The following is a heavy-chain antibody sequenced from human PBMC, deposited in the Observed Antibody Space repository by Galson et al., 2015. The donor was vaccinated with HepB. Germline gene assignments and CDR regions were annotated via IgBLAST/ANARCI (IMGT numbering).Heavy chain of an antibody. Sequence: SLRLSCAASGFTFSSYGMHWVRQAPGKGLEWVAVISYDGSNKCYADSVKGRFTISRDNSKNTLYLQMNSLRAEDTAVYYCAKDRRFLEWLLYGGVDYWGQGTLVTVSS. J-gene: IGHJ4*02. D-gene: IGHD3-3*01. CDR3: AKDRRFLEWLLYGGVDY. CDR2: ISYDGSNK. CDR1: GFTFSSYG. V-gene: IGHV3-30*18.